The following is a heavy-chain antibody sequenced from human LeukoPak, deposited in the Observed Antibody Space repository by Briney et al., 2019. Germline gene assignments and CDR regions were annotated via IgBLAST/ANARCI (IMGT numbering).Heavy chain of an antibody. Sequence: GGSLRLSCAASGFTFDDYAMHWVRQAPGKGLEWVSGISWNSGSIGYVDSVKGRFTISRDNAKNSLYLQMNSLRAEDTAVYYCARVGDYDAFDIWGQGTMVTVSS. J-gene: IGHJ3*02. CDR2: ISWNSGSI. CDR1: GFTFDDYA. CDR3: ARVGDYDAFDI. V-gene: IGHV3-9*01. D-gene: IGHD4-17*01.